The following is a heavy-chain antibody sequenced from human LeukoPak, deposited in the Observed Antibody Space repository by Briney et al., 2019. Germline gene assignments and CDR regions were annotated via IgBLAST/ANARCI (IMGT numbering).Heavy chain of an antibody. Sequence: PGRSLRLSCAASGFTFSSYAMHWVRQAPGKGLEWVAVISYDGSNKYYADSVKGRFTISRDNSKNTLYLQMNSLRAEDTAVYYCARGGKQWPPDYWGQGTLVTVSS. D-gene: IGHD6-19*01. CDR3: ARGGKQWPPDY. CDR2: ISYDGSNK. J-gene: IGHJ4*02. CDR1: GFTFSSYA. V-gene: IGHV3-30-3*01.